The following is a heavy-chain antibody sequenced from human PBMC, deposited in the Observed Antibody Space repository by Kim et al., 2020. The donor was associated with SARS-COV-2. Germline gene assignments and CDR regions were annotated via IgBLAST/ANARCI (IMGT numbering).Heavy chain of an antibody. CDR3: QRDRSFGRFDY. CDR2: INEEASEN. CDR1: GFSFSNSW. V-gene: IGHV3-7*03. D-gene: IGHD3-10*01. Sequence: GGSLRLSCTASGFSFSNSWMSWIRQAPGKGLEWVANINEEASENYFADSVEGRFTISRDNTKNSLYLQMNSLRVEDTAVYYCQRDRSFGRFDYWGRGTLVTVSS. J-gene: IGHJ4*02.